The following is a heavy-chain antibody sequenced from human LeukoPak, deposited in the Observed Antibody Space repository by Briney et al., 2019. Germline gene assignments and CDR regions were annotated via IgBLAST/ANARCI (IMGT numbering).Heavy chain of an antibody. D-gene: IGHD4-17*01. V-gene: IGHV4-34*01. J-gene: IGHJ4*02. Sequence: SETLSLTCAVYGGSFSGYYWSWLRQPPGKGLEWIGEINHSGSTNYNPSLKSRVTISVDTSKNQFSLKLSSVTAADTAVYYCARPHGDSPSGGIDYWGQGTLVTVSS. CDR3: ARPHGDSPSGGIDY. CDR2: INHSGST. CDR1: GGSFSGYY.